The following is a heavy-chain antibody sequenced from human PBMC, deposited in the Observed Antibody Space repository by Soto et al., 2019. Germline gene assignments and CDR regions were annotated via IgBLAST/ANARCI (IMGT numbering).Heavy chain of an antibody. Sequence: GGSLRLSCAASGVTFSSYAMSWVRQAPGKGLEWVSAISGSGGSTYYADAVKGRFTISRENSKNTRYLQMNSLRAEDTAVYYCARDIGDHTSRWTDAFDIWGQGTMVTVSS. J-gene: IGHJ3*02. CDR1: GVTFSSYA. D-gene: IGHD6-13*01. CDR2: ISGSGGST. CDR3: ARDIGDHTSRWTDAFDI. V-gene: IGHV3-23*01.